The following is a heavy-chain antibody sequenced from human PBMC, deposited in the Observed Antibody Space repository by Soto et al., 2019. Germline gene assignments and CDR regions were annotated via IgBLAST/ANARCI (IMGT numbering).Heavy chain of an antibody. D-gene: IGHD3-3*01. Sequence: QITLKESGPTLVKPTQTLTLTCAFSGLSLTTNGLSVGWVRQPPGKALEWLALIYWDDAKRYSPSLKSRLTITRDTAKNQVVLTMTNMDPVDTATYYCAHSSTDLNHAMDVWGQGTTVSVSS. J-gene: IGHJ6*02. CDR1: GLSLTTNGLS. V-gene: IGHV2-5*02. CDR2: IYWDDAK. CDR3: AHSSTDLNHAMDV.